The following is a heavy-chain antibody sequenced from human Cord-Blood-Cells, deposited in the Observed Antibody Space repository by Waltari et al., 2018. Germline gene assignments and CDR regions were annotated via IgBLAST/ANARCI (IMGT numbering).Heavy chain of an antibody. CDR1: GLPFSGFA. D-gene: IGHD6-13*01. V-gene: IGHV3-73*02. CDR3: TSRDSSWTFDI. Sequence: EVQLVESGGGLVQPGGSLKLSCAASGLPFSGFAMNWVRQASGKGLEWVGRIRSKANSYATAYAASVKGRFTISRDDSKNTAYLQMNSLKTEDTAVYYCTSRDSSWTFDIWGQGTMVTVSS. J-gene: IGHJ3*02. CDR2: IRSKANSYAT.